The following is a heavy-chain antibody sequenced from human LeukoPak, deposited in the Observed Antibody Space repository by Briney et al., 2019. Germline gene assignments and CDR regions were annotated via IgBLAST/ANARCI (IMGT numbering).Heavy chain of an antibody. CDR1: GFTFSSYS. CDR3: AKVRDDFWSGYPSFDP. V-gene: IGHV3-23*01. J-gene: IGHJ5*02. Sequence: GGSLRLSCAASGFTFSSYSMNWVRQAPRKGLEWVSAINGSGGSTYYADSVKGRFTISRDNSKNTLYLQMNSLRAEDTAVYYCAKVRDDFWSGYPSFDPWGQGTLVTVSS. D-gene: IGHD3-3*01. CDR2: INGSGGST.